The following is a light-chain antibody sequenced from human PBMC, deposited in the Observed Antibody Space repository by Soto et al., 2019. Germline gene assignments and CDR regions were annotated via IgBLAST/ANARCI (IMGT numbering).Light chain of an antibody. CDR2: GAS. Sequence: EIVLTQSPGTLSLSPGERGTLSCRASQSVSSSYFAWYQQKPGQAPRPLIYGASSRATGIPDRFSGSGSETDFTLTISRLEPEDFAVYYCQQFGSSPWTFGQGTKVEIK. J-gene: IGKJ1*01. CDR1: QSVSSSY. CDR3: QQFGSSPWT. V-gene: IGKV3-20*01.